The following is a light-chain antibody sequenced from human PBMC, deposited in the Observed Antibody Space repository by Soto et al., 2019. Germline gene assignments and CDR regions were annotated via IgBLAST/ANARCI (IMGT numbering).Light chain of an antibody. CDR2: DAS. CDR3: QQYSTYSSYT. CDR1: QSISSW. Sequence: DIQMTQSPSTLSASVGDRVTITCRASQSISSWLAWYQQKPGKAPKVLIYDASSLESGVPSRFKGSVSGTEVPLTIRSLQPDDVATYYCQQYSTYSSYTFGQGTKLEIK. J-gene: IGKJ2*01. V-gene: IGKV1-5*01.